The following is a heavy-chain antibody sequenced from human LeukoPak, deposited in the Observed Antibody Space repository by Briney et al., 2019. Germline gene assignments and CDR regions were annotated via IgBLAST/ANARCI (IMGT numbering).Heavy chain of an antibody. D-gene: IGHD3-9*01. CDR2: ISSSGNIV. J-gene: IGHJ4*02. V-gene: IGHV3-11*04. Sequence: GALRLSCAASGFTFSDYYMSWIRQAPGKGLEWVSYISSSGNIVYYTDSVKGRFTISRDNAKNSLYLHMNSLRAEDTAVYYCARASFPDKKFDYWGQGTLVTVSS. CDR1: GFTFSDYY. CDR3: ARASFPDKKFDY.